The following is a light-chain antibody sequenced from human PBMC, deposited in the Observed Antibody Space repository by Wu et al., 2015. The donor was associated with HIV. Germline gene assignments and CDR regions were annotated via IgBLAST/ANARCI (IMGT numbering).Light chain of an antibody. V-gene: IGKV3-20*01. CDR3: QQYNNWPPVT. J-gene: IGKJ5*01. CDR1: QSVNNNY. CDR2: GAS. Sequence: EIVLTQSPGTLSLSPGDRATVSCRASQSVNNNYLAWYQRKPGQAPRLLIYGASSRATGIPDRFSGSGSGTEFTLTISSMQSEDFAVYYCQQYNNWPPVTFGQGTRLEIK.